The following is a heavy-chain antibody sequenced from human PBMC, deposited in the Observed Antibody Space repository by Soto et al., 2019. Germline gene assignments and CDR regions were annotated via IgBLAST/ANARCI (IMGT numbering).Heavy chain of an antibody. CDR1: GGSISDYY. CDR3: ARDRYGSTLDY. V-gene: IGHV4-59*01. D-gene: IGHD3-10*01. Sequence: SETLSLTCTVSGGSISDYYWSWLRQPPGKGLEWIGYIHYSGSTNSNPSLESRVTISLDTSKSQFSLKLTSVTTADTAVYYCARDRYGSTLDYWGQGALVTVSS. CDR2: IHYSGST. J-gene: IGHJ4*02.